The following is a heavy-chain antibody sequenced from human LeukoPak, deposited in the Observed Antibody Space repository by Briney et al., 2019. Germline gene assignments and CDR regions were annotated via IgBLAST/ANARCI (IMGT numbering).Heavy chain of an antibody. CDR1: EFTFSSFA. CDR2: ISGSGSST. D-gene: IGHD3-22*01. CDR3: AKDTKLTSGFIYYYYISMDV. V-gene: IGHV3-23*01. J-gene: IGHJ6*02. Sequence: VGSLRLSCAASEFTFSSFAMNWVRQAPGKGLDWVSGISGSGSSTYYADSVKGWFTISRDNAKNRLYLQINSLRAEDTAVYYCAKDTKLTSGFIYYYYISMDVWGQGTTVTV.